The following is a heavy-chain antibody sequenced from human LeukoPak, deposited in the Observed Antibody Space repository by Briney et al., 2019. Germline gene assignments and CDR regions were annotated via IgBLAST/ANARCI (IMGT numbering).Heavy chain of an antibody. CDR2: ISYDGSNK. CDR3: AKVPGSRKNYFDY. V-gene: IGHV3-30*18. Sequence: GGSMRLSCAASGFTFSSYGMHWVRQAPGKGLEWVAVISYDGSNKYYADSVKGRFTISRDNSKNTLYLQMNSLRAEDTAVYYCAKVPGSRKNYFDYWGQGILVTVSS. J-gene: IGHJ4*02. D-gene: IGHD3-10*01. CDR1: GFTFSSYG.